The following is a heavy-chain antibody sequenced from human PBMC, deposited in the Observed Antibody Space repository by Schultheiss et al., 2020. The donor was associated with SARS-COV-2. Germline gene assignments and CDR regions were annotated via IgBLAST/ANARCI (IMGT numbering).Heavy chain of an antibody. D-gene: IGHD6-13*01. J-gene: IGHJ4*02. CDR1: GGSISSSSYY. Sequence: GGSLRLSCTVSGGSISSSSYYWGWIRQPPGKGLEWVSGISGGGSSTYYADSVKGRFTISRDNSKNTLYLQMNSLRAEDTAVYYCAKGLQLVQDWGQGTLVTVSS. CDR2: ISGGGSST. CDR3: AKGLQLVQD. V-gene: IGHV3-23*01.